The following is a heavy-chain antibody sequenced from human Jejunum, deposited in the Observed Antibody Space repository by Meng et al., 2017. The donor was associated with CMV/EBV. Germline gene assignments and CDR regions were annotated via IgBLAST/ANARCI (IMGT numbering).Heavy chain of an antibody. J-gene: IGHJ5*02. CDR2: VYYNGST. CDR3: ARMVAYPLAFYFDP. D-gene: IGHD2-15*01. V-gene: IGHV4-31*02. CDR1: GPITTAAYL. Sequence: GPITTAAYLWTWIRQHPGKGLEWIGSVYYNGSTYYNPSLQSRLTISLDTSESQFSLKLSSVTAADTAVYYCARMVAYPLAFYFDPWGQGTRVTVSS.